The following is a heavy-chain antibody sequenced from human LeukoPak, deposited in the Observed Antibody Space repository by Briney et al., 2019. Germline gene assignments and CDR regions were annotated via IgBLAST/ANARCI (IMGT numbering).Heavy chain of an antibody. CDR1: GGSISYYY. CDR3: AREDPQTTVPEGMDV. J-gene: IGHJ6*02. D-gene: IGHD4-17*01. CDR2: IYYSGTT. Sequence: SETLSLTCTVSGGSISYYYWSWIRQSPGKGLEWIGYIYYSGTTNYNPSLKSRVTISVDTSKNQFSLQLRSVTAADTTVYYCAREDPQTTVPEGMDVWGQGTTVTVSS. V-gene: IGHV4-59*01.